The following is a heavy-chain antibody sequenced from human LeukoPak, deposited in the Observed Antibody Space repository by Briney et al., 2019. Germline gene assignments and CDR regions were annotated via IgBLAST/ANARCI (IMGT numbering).Heavy chain of an antibody. CDR1: GFAFSSYA. Sequence: GGSLRLSCSASGFAFSSYAMYWVRQAPGKGLEYVSAISKDGGTQYPADSVKGRFTISRDNSKNTLYLQMNSLRAEDTAVYYCAKDPLTMVRGVDAFDIWGQGTMVTVSS. CDR2: ISKDGGTQ. V-gene: IGHV3-64*04. CDR3: AKDPLTMVRGVDAFDI. J-gene: IGHJ3*02. D-gene: IGHD3-10*01.